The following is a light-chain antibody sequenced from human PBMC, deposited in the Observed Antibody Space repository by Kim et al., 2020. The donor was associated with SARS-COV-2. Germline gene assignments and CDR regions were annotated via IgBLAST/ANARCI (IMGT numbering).Light chain of an antibody. CDR3: MQALQTPST. CDR1: QSLLQSNGKNY. V-gene: IGKV2-28*01. J-gene: IGKJ2*01. Sequence: DIVMTQSPLSLPVTPGEPASISCRSSQSLLQSNGKNYLDWYVQKPGQAPQLLIYGGSNRASGVPDRFSGSGSGTDFTLKISRVEAEDVRAYYCMQALQTPSTFGQGTKLEIK. CDR2: GGS.